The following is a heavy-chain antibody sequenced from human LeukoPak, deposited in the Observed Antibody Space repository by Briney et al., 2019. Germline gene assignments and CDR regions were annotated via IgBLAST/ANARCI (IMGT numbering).Heavy chain of an antibody. CDR2: IYYSGST. V-gene: IGHV4-59*08. CDR3: ARHRASLFDR. Sequence: SQTLSLTCTVSGGSISNYYWTWIRQPPGKGLEWIGYIYYSGSTNYNPSLKSRVTISVDTSKNQFSLKLSSVTAADTAVYYCARHRASLFDRWGQGTLVTVSS. J-gene: IGHJ5*02. CDR1: GGSISNYY.